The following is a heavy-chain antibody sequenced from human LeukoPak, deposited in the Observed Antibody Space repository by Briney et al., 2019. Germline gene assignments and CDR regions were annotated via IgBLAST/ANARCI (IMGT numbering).Heavy chain of an antibody. D-gene: IGHD3-22*01. Sequence: ASVKVSCKASGYTFTGYYMHWVRQAPGQGLEWMGWINPNSGGTNYAQKCQGRVTMTRDTSIRTAYMELNRLRSDDTAVYYCARIYYYDSSGSSDYWGQGTLVTVSS. V-gene: IGHV1-2*02. CDR1: GYTFTGYY. J-gene: IGHJ4*02. CDR2: INPNSGGT. CDR3: ARIYYYDSSGSSDY.